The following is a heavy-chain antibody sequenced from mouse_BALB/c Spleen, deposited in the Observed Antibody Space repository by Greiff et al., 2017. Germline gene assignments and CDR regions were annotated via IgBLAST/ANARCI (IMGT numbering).Heavy chain of an antibody. CDR1: GFTFTDYY. V-gene: IGHV7-3*02. Sequence: EVMLVESGGGLVQPGGSLRLSCATSGFTFTDYYMSWVRQPPGKALEWLGFIRNKANGYTTEYSASVKGRFTISRDNSQSILYLQMNTLRAEDSATYYCARDNVRSAMDYWGQGTSVTVSS. J-gene: IGHJ4*01. D-gene: IGHD1-1*01. CDR3: ARDNVRSAMDY. CDR2: IRNKANGYTT.